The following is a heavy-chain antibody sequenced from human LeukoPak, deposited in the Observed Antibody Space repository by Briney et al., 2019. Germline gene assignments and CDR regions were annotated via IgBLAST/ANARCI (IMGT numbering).Heavy chain of an antibody. CDR1: GFPFSSYE. Sequence: GGSLRLSCAASGFPFSSYEMNWVRQAPGKGLEWVSYISSSGSTIYCADSVKGRFTISRDNAKNSLYLQMNSLRDEDTAVYYCAREPSLYIDYWGQGTLVTVSS. CDR2: ISSSGSTI. V-gene: IGHV3-48*03. J-gene: IGHJ4*02. D-gene: IGHD2-2*02. CDR3: AREPSLYIDY.